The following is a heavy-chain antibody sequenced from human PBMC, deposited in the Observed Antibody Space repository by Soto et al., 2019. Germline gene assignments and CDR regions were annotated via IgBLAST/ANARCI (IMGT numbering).Heavy chain of an antibody. D-gene: IGHD3-9*01. CDR2: ISSSSSYI. Sequence: GGSLRLSCAASGFTFSSYSMNWVRQAPGKGLEWVSSISSSSSYIYYADSVKGRFTISRDNAKNSLYLQMNSLRAEDTAVYYCAREMSPTGYYDAFDIWGQGTMVTVSS. CDR3: AREMSPTGYYDAFDI. J-gene: IGHJ3*02. V-gene: IGHV3-21*01. CDR1: GFTFSSYS.